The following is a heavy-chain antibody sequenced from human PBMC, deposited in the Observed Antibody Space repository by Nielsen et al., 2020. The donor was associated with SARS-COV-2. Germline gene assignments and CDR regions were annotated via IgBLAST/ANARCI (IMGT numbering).Heavy chain of an antibody. D-gene: IGHD3-22*01. Sequence: SLKISCAASGFTFDDYAMHWVRQAPGKGLEWVSGISWNSGSIGYADSVKGRFTISRDNAKNSLYLQMNSLRAEDTALYYCASIDSSGYYGWAFDIWGQGTMVTVSS. CDR2: ISWNSGSI. CDR1: GFTFDDYA. J-gene: IGHJ3*02. V-gene: IGHV3-9*01. CDR3: ASIDSSGYYGWAFDI.